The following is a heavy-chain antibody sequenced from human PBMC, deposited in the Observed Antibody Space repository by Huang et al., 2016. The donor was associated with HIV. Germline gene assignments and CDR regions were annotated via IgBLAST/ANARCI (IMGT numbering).Heavy chain of an antibody. D-gene: IGHD6-13*01. V-gene: IGHV4-39*01. Sequence: QLQLQESGPGLVKPSETLSLTCTVLGGSISSSSYYWGWIRQPPGKGLEWIGRISHSGTTDYNPSLKNRVTISVDTSRTQFSLKLSSVTAADTAVYYCAAHGRIVGIPAAPLRFDPWGQGTLVTVSS. CDR2: ISHSGTT. CDR3: AAHGRIVGIPAAPLRFDP. J-gene: IGHJ5*02. CDR1: GGSISSSSYY.